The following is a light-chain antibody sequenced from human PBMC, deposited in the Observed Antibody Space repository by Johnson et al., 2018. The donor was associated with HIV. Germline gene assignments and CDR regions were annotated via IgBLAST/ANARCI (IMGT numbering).Light chain of an antibody. J-gene: IGLJ1*01. Sequence: QSVLTQPPSVSAAPGQKVTISCSGSSSNIGNNYVSWYQQLPGTAPKLLIYENNKRPSGIPDRFSGSKSGTSATLGITGLQTGDEADYYCGTCDSSLSASYCFGTGTKVTVL. CDR3: GTCDSSLSASYC. CDR2: ENN. V-gene: IGLV1-51*02. CDR1: SSNIGNNY.